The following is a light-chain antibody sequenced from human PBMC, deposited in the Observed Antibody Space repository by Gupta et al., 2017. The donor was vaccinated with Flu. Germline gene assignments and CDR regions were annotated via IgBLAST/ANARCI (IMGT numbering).Light chain of an antibody. CDR2: DVN. Sequence: QSALTQPASVSGSPGQSITISCTGTSSDVWGHNRVSWYQQHTGKASKLMIYDVNKRPSVASNRFSASKSGNTASVTISGLRGEDEADYYCCSVVIGGTYVFGSGTKVTVL. V-gene: IGLV2-23*02. CDR1: SSDVWGHNR. J-gene: IGLJ1*01. CDR3: CSVVIGGTYV.